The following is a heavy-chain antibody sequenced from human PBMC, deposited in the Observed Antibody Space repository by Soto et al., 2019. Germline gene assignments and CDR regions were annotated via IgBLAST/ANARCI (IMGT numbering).Heavy chain of an antibody. Sequence: QVQLQESGPGLVKPSETLSLTCTVSGGSISSYYWSWIRQPPGKGLEWIGYIYYSGSTNYNPSLKSRVTISVDTSKNQFSLKLSSVTAADTAVYYCAGMYYYDSSGYIRLGEWGQGTLVTVSS. V-gene: IGHV4-59*01. D-gene: IGHD3-22*01. CDR1: GGSISSYY. CDR3: AGMYYYDSSGYIRLGE. J-gene: IGHJ4*02. CDR2: IYYSGST.